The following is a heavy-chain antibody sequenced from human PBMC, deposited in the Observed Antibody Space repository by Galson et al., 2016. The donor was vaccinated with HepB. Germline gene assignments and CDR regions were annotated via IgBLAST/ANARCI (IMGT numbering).Heavy chain of an antibody. CDR1: GYSFAKYW. D-gene: IGHD1-26*01. J-gene: IGHJ4*02. CDR3: ARQVGATHDH. V-gene: IGHV5-51*01. Sequence: QSGAEVKKPGESLKISCQGSGYSFAKYWIVWVRQMPGKGLEWMGIIYPGDSDTTSSPSFQGQVTISANKSISTASLQWSSLKASDTAMYYCARQVGATHDHWGQGTLVTVSS. CDR2: IYPGDSDT.